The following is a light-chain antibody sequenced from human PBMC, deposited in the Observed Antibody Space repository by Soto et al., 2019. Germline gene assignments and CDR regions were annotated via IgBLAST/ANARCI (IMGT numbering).Light chain of an antibody. Sequence: EIVMTQSPATLSVSPGERATLSCRASQSVRNNLAWYQQKPGQAPRLLVHGASTRATGIPARFSGSGSGTDFTLTISSLEPEDFAVYYCQQRSNWPTFGQGTRLEIK. CDR3: QQRSNWPT. CDR2: GAS. CDR1: QSVRNN. V-gene: IGKV3-15*01. J-gene: IGKJ5*01.